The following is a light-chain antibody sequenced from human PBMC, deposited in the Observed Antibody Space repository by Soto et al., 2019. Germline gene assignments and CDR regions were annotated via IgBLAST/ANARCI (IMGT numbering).Light chain of an antibody. Sequence: QVTQSPSSLSASIGNRVTITCQASQDIGNYLTWYQQTPGKAPKLLMHDASILETGVPSRFRGSGSGPNFTLTISSLQPEDIATYYCQQYDVLPYTFGPGTKLEI. V-gene: IGKV1-33*01. CDR3: QQYDVLPYT. CDR2: DAS. J-gene: IGKJ2*01. CDR1: QDIGNY.